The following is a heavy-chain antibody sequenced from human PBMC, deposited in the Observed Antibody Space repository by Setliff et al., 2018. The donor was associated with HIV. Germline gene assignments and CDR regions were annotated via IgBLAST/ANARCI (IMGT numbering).Heavy chain of an antibody. Sequence: SETLSLTCTVSGGSVSSGGYYWTWIRQPPGKGLEWIGEINHIGNTNYNPSLKSRVTISLDTSKQQFSLKLTSLTAADTAVYFCAGLSGFLDYWGQGTLVTVSS. D-gene: IGHD3-22*01. CDR1: GGSVSSGGYY. CDR2: INHIGNT. J-gene: IGHJ4*02. CDR3: AGLSGFLDY. V-gene: IGHV4-61*08.